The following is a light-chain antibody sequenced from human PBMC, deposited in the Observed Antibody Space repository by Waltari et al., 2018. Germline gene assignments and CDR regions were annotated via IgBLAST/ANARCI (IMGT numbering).Light chain of an antibody. Sequence: DIVMTQSPLSLPVTPGEPASISCRSSQSLLHSDGYNYLDWYLQKPGQSPQLLIYLGSNRVSGVPDRFSGSGSGTDFTLTINSLQPEDVAVYYCQQYYNTQWTFGQGTKVEAK. J-gene: IGKJ1*01. CDR3: QQYYNTQWT. CDR2: LGS. V-gene: IGKV2-28*01. CDR1: QSLLHSDGYNY.